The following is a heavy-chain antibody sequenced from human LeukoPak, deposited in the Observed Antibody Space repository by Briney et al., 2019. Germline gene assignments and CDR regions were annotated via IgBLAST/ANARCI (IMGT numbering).Heavy chain of an antibody. CDR1: GFTFNHYA. CDR3: ARGWYYYESSGYYFDS. V-gene: IGHV3-30-3*01. Sequence: PGRALRLSCAASGFTFNHYAIHWVRQAPGKGLEWVAVISYDGSNKYYADSVKGRFTISRDNSNNTLYLQMNSLRAEDTAVYYCARGWYYYESSGYYFDSWGQGTLVTVSS. CDR2: ISYDGSNK. D-gene: IGHD3-22*01. J-gene: IGHJ4*02.